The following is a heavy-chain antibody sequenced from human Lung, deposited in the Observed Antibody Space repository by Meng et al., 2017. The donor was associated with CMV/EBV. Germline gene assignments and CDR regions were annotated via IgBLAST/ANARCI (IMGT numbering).Heavy chain of an antibody. V-gene: IGHV4-4*02. CDR2: IPQRGSS. D-gene: IGHD3-10*01. CDR1: GGSITNHNW. Sequence: QVELRESGPALVEPSESLSLTCGVSGGSITNHNWWGCVRQPPGKGLEWIGEIPQRGSSAYNPSLKSRDSMSIDKSKNQFSLKLTSVTAADTAVYHCLRRSGGSVWGQGTLVTVSS. CDR3: LRRSGGSV. J-gene: IGHJ1*01.